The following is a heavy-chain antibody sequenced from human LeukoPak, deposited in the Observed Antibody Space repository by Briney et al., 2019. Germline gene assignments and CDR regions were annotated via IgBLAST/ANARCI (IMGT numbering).Heavy chain of an antibody. V-gene: IGHV4-31*03. J-gene: IGHJ4*02. CDR3: ERHYYDSSGYYPLYFDY. Sequence: PSETLSLTCTVSGGSISSGGYYWSWIRQHPGKGLEGIGYIYYSGSTYYNPSLKIRVTVSVDTSKNQFSLKLSSVTAADTAVYYCERHYYDSSGYYPLYFDYWGQGTPVTVSS. D-gene: IGHD3-22*01. CDR1: GGSISSGGYY. CDR2: IYYSGST.